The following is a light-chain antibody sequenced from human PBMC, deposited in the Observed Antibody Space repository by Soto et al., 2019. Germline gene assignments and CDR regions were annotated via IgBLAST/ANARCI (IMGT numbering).Light chain of an antibody. J-gene: IGKJ1*01. CDR3: HEYNTWPWT. Sequence: ETVMTQSPATLSVSPGEGATLSCRASQSLNTNLAWYQQKLGQAPRVLIYGASTRATGIPARFSGSGSGTEFTLTISGLQSEDSGVYFCHEYNTWPWTFGQGTKVDSK. CDR1: QSLNTN. V-gene: IGKV3-15*01. CDR2: GAS.